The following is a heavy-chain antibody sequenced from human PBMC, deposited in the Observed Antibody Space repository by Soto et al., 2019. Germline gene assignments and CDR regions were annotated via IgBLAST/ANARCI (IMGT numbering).Heavy chain of an antibody. J-gene: IGHJ4*02. Sequence: QVQLVESGGGVVQPGRSLRLSCEASGFTFTGYAMHWVRQAPGKGLEWVAITSCDERYKFYAASVKGRFTISRDNSKNTLYMKMDSLSPEDTARDFYTGDPRGDYDTAAYFDSWGQGALVIVSS. CDR1: GFTFTGYA. V-gene: IGHV3-30*04. CDR2: TSCDERYK. D-gene: IGHD3-22*01. CDR3: TGDPRGDYDTAAYFDS.